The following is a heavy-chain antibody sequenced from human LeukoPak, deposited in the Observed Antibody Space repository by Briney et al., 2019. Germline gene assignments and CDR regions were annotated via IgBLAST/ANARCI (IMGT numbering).Heavy chain of an antibody. CDR2: ISYDGSNK. V-gene: IGHV3-30*18. J-gene: IGHJ4*02. CDR3: AKTIVVVVASGIDY. CDR1: GFTFSRYC. D-gene: IGHD2-15*01. Sequence: GGSLRLSCAPSGFTFSRYCMHWVRQAPGKGLEWVAVISYDGSNKYHAESVNARVTISRDNSKNTLNLQMNSLRAEDTAVYYCAKTIVVVVASGIDYWGQGTLVTVSS.